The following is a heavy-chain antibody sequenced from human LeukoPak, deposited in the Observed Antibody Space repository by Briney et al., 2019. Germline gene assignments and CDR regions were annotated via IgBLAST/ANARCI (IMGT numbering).Heavy chain of an antibody. CDR2: IYYSGST. CDR1: GGSISSYY. J-gene: IGHJ2*01. D-gene: IGHD5-18*01. CDR3: ARAPAPVFVSYGYWYFDL. Sequence: SETLSLTCTVSGGSISSYYWSWIRQPPGKGLEWIGYIYYSGSTNYNPSLKSRVTISVDTSKNQFSLKLSSVTAADTAVYYCARAPAPVFVSYGYWYFDLWGRGTLVTVSS. V-gene: IGHV4-59*01.